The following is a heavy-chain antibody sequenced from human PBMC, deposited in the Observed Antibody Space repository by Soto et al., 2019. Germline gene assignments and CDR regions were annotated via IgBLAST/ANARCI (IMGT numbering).Heavy chain of an antibody. CDR2: INHSGGT. V-gene: IGHV4-34*01. CDR3: AGRNGYYSGFDY. CDR1: GGPFSGYY. D-gene: IGHD3-22*01. J-gene: IGHJ4*02. Sequence: SETLSLTCAVYGGPFSGYYWTWIRQTPGKGLEWIGEINHSGGTDYSPSLKSRVSMSPDTPKRQISLNLSSVTAADSGVYYCAGRNGYYSGFDYWGQGTPVTVSS.